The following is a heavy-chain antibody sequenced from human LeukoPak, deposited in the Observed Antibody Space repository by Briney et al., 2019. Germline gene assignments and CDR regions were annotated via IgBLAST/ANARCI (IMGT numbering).Heavy chain of an antibody. V-gene: IGHV3-23*01. Sequence: GGSLRLSCAASGFTFSSYAMSWVRQAPGKGLEWVSSITTSGGRTNYADSVKGRFTISRDNSKNTLYLQMNSPRAEDTAVYYCAKALRGDGHNASYMWGQGTMVTVSS. D-gene: IGHD5-24*01. J-gene: IGHJ3*02. CDR3: AKALRGDGHNASYM. CDR2: ITTSGGRT. CDR1: GFTFSSYA.